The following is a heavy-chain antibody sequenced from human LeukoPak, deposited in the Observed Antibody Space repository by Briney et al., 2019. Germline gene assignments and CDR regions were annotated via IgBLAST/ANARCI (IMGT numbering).Heavy chain of an antibody. V-gene: IGHV3-74*01. CDR3: VGGYDPHY. CDR2: INSDGSDT. Sequence: GGSLRLSCAASGFTFSNFWMHWVRQAPGKGLVWVSRINSDGSDTSYADSVKGRLTISRDNARNTLYLQMNSLRAEDTAIYYCVGGYDPHYWGQGTLVTVSS. D-gene: IGHD2-8*02. CDR1: GFTFSNFW. J-gene: IGHJ4*02.